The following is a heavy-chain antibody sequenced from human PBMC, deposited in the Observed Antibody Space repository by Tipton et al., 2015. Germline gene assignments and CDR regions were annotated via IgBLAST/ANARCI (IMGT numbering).Heavy chain of an antibody. CDR1: GFTLDKYA. Sequence: SLRLSCSVSGFTLDKYAMHWVRQAPGKGPEYISTISHTGRSTYYADSVQGRFTISRDNAKNSLFLQMNNLTAEDTAVYYCARDQKMQPTYNYYGLDVWGQGTTVTVSS. CDR3: ARDQKMQPTYNYYGLDV. V-gene: IGHV3-64*04. CDR2: ISHTGRST. D-gene: IGHD1-14*01. J-gene: IGHJ6*02.